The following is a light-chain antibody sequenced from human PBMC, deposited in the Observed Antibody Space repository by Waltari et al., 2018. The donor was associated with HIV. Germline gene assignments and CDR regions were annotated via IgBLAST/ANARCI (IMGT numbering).Light chain of an antibody. V-gene: IGKV1-8*01. Sequence: IRMTQSPSSISASAGDRVAITCRASQDISNYLVWYQQRPGKAPQVLIYSTSKLQTGVSSRFSGSGSGTDFTLTISRLQSEDSATYYCQQYHGFSVSFGGGTKVDIK. CDR1: QDISNY. J-gene: IGKJ4*01. CDR3: QQYHGFSVS. CDR2: STS.